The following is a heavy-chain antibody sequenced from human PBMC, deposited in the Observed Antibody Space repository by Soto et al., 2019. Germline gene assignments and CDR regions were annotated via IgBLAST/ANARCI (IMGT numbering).Heavy chain of an antibody. CDR2: ISSNGGST. CDR1: GFTFSSYA. CDR3: ARDLGVYGDYDTYYYYYYMDV. V-gene: IGHV3-64*01. Sequence: GGSLRLSCAASGFTFSSYAMHWVRQAPGKGLEYVSAISSNGGSTYYANSVKGRFTISRDNSKNTLYLQMGSLRAEDMAVYYCARDLGVYGDYDTYYYYYYMDVWGKGTTVTVSS. D-gene: IGHD4-17*01. J-gene: IGHJ6*03.